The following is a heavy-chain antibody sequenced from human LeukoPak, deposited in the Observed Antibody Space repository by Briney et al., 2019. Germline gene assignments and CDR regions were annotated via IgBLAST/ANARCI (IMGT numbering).Heavy chain of an antibody. J-gene: IGHJ3*02. CDR3: ARAVSYYDSSVGAFDI. D-gene: IGHD3-22*01. Sequence: SETLSLTCTVSGGSISGSSYYWGWIRQPPGKGLEWIGSIYYSGSTYYNPSLKSRVTISVDTSKNQFSLKLSSVTAADTAVYYCARAVSYYDSSVGAFDIWGQGTMVTVSS. CDR1: GGSISGSSYY. CDR2: IYYSGST. V-gene: IGHV4-39*07.